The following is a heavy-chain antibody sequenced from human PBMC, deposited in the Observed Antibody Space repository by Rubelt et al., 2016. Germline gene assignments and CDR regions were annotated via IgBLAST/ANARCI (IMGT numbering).Heavy chain of an antibody. Sequence: QIQLQQSGPGLAKPSQTLSLTCAISGDSVSSNSATWNWIRQSPSRGLEWLGRTYYRSKWYSASAVSMKSRLSINPDTSKNQFSLQLNSVTPEDTAVYYCARGPGLLDYWDQGTLVTVSS. D-gene: IGHD7-27*01. J-gene: IGHJ4*02. CDR3: ARGPGLLDY. V-gene: IGHV6-1*01. CDR2: TYYRSKWYS. CDR1: GDSVSSNSAT.